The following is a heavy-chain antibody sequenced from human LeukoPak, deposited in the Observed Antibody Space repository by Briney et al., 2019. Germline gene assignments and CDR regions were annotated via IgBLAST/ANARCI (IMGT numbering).Heavy chain of an antibody. J-gene: IGHJ4*02. CDR1: GYTFTGYY. V-gene: IGHV1-2*02. CDR3: ARVRAETYDYVWGSYRLSTFDY. Sequence: GASVKVSCKASGYTFTGYYMHWVRQAPGQGLEWMGWINPNSGGTNYAQKFQGRATMTRDTSISTAYMELSRLRSDDTAVYYCARVRAETYDYVWGSYRLSTFDYWGQGTLVTVSS. D-gene: IGHD3-16*02. CDR2: INPNSGGT.